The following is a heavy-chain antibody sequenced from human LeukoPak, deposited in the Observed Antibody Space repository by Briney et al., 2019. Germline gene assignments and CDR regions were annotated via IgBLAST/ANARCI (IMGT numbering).Heavy chain of an antibody. Sequence: QPGGSLRLSCAASGFTFSSYEMNWVRQAPGKGLEWVSYISSSGSTIYYVDSVKGRFTISRDNAKNSLYLQMNSLRAEDTAVYYCARERGRAGYSGYDSPNDAFDIWGQGTMVTVSS. CDR1: GFTFSSYE. D-gene: IGHD5-12*01. J-gene: IGHJ3*02. CDR3: ARERGRAGYSGYDSPNDAFDI. V-gene: IGHV3-48*03. CDR2: ISSSGSTI.